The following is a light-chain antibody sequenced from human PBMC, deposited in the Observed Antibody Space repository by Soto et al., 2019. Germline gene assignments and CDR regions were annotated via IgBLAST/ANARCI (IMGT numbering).Light chain of an antibody. CDR3: QQYNKWPPAIS. V-gene: IGKV3-15*01. Sequence: EIMWTQSPATLSVSPGEGATLSCRASQSVSDNLAWYQQKPGQARRLLIYGAHTRATGIPARFSGSGSGTEFTLTISSLQSEDFAVYYCQQYNKWPPAISFGQGTRLEIK. J-gene: IGKJ5*01. CDR2: GAH. CDR1: QSVSDN.